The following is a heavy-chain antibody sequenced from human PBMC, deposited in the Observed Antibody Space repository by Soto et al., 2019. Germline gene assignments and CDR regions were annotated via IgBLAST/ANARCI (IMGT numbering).Heavy chain of an antibody. CDR1: GFTFDDYT. Sequence: GGSLRLSCAASGFTFDDYTMHWVRQAPGKGLEWVSLISWDGGSTYYADSVKGRFTISRDNSKNSLYLQMNSLRTEDTALYYCAKDMRRYYYYGMDVWGQGTTVTVSS. CDR2: ISWDGGST. V-gene: IGHV3-43*01. J-gene: IGHJ6*02. CDR3: AKDMRRYYYYGMDV.